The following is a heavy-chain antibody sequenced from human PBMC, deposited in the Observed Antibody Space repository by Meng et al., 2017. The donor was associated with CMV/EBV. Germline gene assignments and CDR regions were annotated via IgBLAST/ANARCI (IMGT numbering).Heavy chain of an antibody. Sequence: ASVKVSCKASGYTFTTFGISWVRQAPGQGLEWMEWISGYNANTKYAQKFQGRVTMTTDTSTSTAYMELRSLRSDDTAVYYCARGRLTGTTLYYGMDVWGQGTTVTSP. CDR3: ARGRLTGTTLYYGMDV. V-gene: IGHV1-18*01. CDR1: GYTFTTFG. D-gene: IGHD1/OR15-1a*01. CDR2: ISGYNANT. J-gene: IGHJ6*02.